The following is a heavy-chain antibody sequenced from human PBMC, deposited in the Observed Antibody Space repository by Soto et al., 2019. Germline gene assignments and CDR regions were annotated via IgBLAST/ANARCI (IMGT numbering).Heavy chain of an antibody. CDR1: GDSVSSNSAA. CDR2: TYYRSKWYN. V-gene: IGHV6-1*01. D-gene: IGHD1-26*01. CDR3: ARGEQYSGRIFDY. Sequence: SQTLSLTCGISGDSVSSNSAAWNWLRQSPSRGLEWLGRTYYRSKWYNDYAVSVESRITINPDTSKNHFSLQLDFVTPEDTAVYFCARGEQYSGRIFDYWGQGTLVTVSS. J-gene: IGHJ4*02.